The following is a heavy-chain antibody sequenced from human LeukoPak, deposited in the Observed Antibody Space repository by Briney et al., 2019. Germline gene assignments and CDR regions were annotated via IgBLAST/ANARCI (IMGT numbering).Heavy chain of an antibody. V-gene: IGHV4-61*02. CDR3: ARTEPSGTTSH. D-gene: IGHD1-1*01. Sequence: PSETLSLTCTVSGGSISSGSYYWNWIRQPAGKGLEWIGRISTSVNPNYNPSLKSRVTLSVDTSRNQFSLSLRSMTAADTAVYYCARTEPSGTTSHWGQGTLVTVSS. CDR1: GGSISSGSYY. CDR2: ISTSVNP. J-gene: IGHJ4*02.